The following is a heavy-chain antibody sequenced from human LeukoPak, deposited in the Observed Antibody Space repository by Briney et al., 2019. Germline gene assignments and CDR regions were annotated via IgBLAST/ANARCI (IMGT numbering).Heavy chain of an antibody. CDR3: ARDKYYYDSSGPLLFDY. V-gene: IGHV4-38-2*02. CDR2: IYHSGST. Sequence: SETLSLTCTVSGYSISSGYYWGWIRQPPGKGLEWIGSIYHSGSTYYNPSLKSRVTISVDTSKNQFSLKLSSVTAADTAVYYCARDKYYYDSSGPLLFDYWGQGTLVTVSS. J-gene: IGHJ4*02. D-gene: IGHD3-22*01. CDR1: GYSISSGYY.